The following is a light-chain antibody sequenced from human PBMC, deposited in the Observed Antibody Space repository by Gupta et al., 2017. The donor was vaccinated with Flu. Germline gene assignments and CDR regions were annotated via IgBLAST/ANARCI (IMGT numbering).Light chain of an antibody. CDR2: DND. J-gene: IGLJ3*02. CDR1: TSNIGNNY. CDR3: ATWDSGLSAGV. Sequence: QSVLTQPPSVSAAPGQKVTISCSGSTSNIGNNYVSWYQHLPGTAPKLLIYDNDKRPSEIPDRFSGSKSGTSATLGITGLQTGDEADYYCATWDSGLSAGVFGGGTKLTVL. V-gene: IGLV1-51*01.